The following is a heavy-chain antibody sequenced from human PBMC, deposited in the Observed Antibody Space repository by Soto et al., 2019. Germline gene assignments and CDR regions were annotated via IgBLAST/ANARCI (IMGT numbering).Heavy chain of an antibody. Sequence: PSETLSLTCAVHGGSFSGYFWSWIRQPPGKGLEWIGEINHSGSIRYNPSLKSRVTISADTPNNQFSLKLSSVTAADTAVYYCARGSQWLDYWGQGALVTVSS. CDR2: INHSGSI. D-gene: IGHD6-19*01. J-gene: IGHJ4*02. CDR3: ARGSQWLDY. CDR1: GGSFSGYF. V-gene: IGHV4-34*01.